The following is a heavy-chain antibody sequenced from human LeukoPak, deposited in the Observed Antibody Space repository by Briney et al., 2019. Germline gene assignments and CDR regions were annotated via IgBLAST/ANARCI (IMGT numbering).Heavy chain of an antibody. CDR2: ISGSGGST. J-gene: IGHJ4*02. CDR1: GFTFSSYA. CDR3: AKATYYYDSSGYYY. D-gene: IGHD3-22*01. V-gene: IGHV3-23*01. Sequence: GGSLRLSCAASGFTFSSYAMSWVRQAPGKGLEWVSAISGSGGSTYYADSVKGRFTISRDNSTNTLYLQMNSLRAEDTAVYYCAKATYYYDSSGYYYWGQGTLVTVSS.